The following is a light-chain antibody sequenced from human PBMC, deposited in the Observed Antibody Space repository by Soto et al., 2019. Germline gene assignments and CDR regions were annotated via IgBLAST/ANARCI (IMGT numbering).Light chain of an antibody. Sequence: EIVMTQSPATLSVSPGERVTLSCRASQDISSNLAWYQQKPGQAPRLLIYDVSTRATGIPARFSGSGSGTEFTLTISSLQSEDFAVYICQQYNDRYTFGQGTKLEIK. CDR3: QQYNDRYT. J-gene: IGKJ2*01. CDR1: QDISSN. CDR2: DVS. V-gene: IGKV3-15*01.